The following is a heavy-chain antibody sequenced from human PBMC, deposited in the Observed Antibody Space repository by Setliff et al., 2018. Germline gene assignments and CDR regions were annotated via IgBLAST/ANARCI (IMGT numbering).Heavy chain of an antibody. J-gene: IGHJ4*02. V-gene: IGHV4-38-2*01. CDR3: AGSLGGFDY. D-gene: IGHD3-16*01. Sequence: SQTLSLTCAVSGYSISSGYYWGWIRQAPGKGLEWIGEINHSGSTNYNPSLKSRVTISVDTSKNQFSLKLSSVTAADTAVYYCAGSLGGFDYWGQGTLVTAPQ. CDR2: INHSGST. CDR1: GYSISSGYY.